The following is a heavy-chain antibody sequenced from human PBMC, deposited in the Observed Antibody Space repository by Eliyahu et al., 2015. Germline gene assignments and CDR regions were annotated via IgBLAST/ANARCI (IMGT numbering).Heavy chain of an antibody. J-gene: IGHJ4*02. CDR2: ISGSGGXT. CDR3: AKEGIYGSGSVPFDY. V-gene: IGHV3-23*01. CDR1: GFTXSSYA. D-gene: IGHD3-10*01. Sequence: EVQLLESGGGLVQPGGSLRLSCXASGFTXSSYAMSWVRXAPGKGLXWVSAISGSGGXTYYADSVKGRFTISRDNSKNTLYLQMNSLRAEDTAVYYCAKEGIYGSGSVPFDYWGQGTLVTVSS.